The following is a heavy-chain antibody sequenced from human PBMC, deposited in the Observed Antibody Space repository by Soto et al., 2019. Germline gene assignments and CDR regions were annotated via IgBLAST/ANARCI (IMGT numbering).Heavy chain of an antibody. Sequence: PSETLSLTCTVSGGSINSNRYYWAWIRQPPGKGLEWIGSIFYTGSTYYSPSLKGRLTISVDPSKNQFSLKLTYVTAADTAMYHCQRNKIIGAAGGKGWFDPWRQGILVTVS. CDR3: QRNKIIGAAGGKGWFDP. D-gene: IGHD6-13*01. J-gene: IGHJ5*02. CDR1: GGSINSNRYY. V-gene: IGHV4-39*01. CDR2: IFYTGST.